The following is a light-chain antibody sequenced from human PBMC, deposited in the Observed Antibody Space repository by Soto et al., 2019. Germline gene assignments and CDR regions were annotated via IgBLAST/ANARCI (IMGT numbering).Light chain of an antibody. J-gene: IGLJ3*02. CDR3: SSYASSSTWV. CDR2: EVS. CDR1: SSDVGDYNY. V-gene: IGLV2-14*01. Sequence: QSALTQPASVSGSPGQSITLSCTGTSSDVGDYNYVSWYQQHPGKAPRLIIYEVSYRPSGVSNRFPGSKSGNTASLTISGLQAEDEADYYCSSYASSSTWVFGGGTKLTVL.